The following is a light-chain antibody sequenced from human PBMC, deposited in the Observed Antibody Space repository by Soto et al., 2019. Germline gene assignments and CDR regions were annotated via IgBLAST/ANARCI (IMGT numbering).Light chain of an antibody. V-gene: IGKV1-5*01. Sequence: DIQMTQSPSTLSGSVGDRVTITCRASQTISSWLAWYQQKPGKAPKLLIYDASTLKSGVPSRFSGSGSGTEFTLTISSLQPDDFATYYCQQYNSQGTSGQGTKVDIK. CDR2: DAS. CDR3: QQYNSQGT. CDR1: QTISSW. J-gene: IGKJ2*01.